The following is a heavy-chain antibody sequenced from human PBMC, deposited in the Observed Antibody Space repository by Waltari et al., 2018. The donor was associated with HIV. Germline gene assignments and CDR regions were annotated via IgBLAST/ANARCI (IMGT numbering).Heavy chain of an antibody. CDR1: GFTFRRYA. V-gene: IGHV3-30*01. Sequence: QVQLVASGGGVVQPGRSLRLSRAASGFTFRRYAMHWVRQAPGKGREWVAVISYDGSNKYYADSVKGRFTISRDNSKNTLYLQMNSLRAEDTAVYYCARPKYSYGYHFDYWGQGTLVTVSS. D-gene: IGHD5-18*01. CDR2: ISYDGSNK. CDR3: ARPKYSYGYHFDY. J-gene: IGHJ4*02.